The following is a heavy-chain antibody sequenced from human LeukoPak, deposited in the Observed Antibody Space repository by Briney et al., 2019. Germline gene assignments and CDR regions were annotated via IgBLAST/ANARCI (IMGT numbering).Heavy chain of an antibody. Sequence: GGSLRLSCAVSGFTFSGFWMSWSRQAPGKGLEWVASINSDGSEGYYADVVKGRFTISRDNAKNSLYLQINSLRAEDTAVYYCARSAWIQLLPDYWGQGTLVTVSS. CDR1: GFTFSGFW. D-gene: IGHD5-18*01. CDR3: ARSAWIQLLPDY. J-gene: IGHJ4*02. CDR2: INSDGSEG. V-gene: IGHV3-7*03.